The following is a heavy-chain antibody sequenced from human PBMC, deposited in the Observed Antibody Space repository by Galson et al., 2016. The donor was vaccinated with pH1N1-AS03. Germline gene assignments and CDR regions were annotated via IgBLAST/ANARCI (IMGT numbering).Heavy chain of an antibody. CDR2: VYSPGRS. J-gene: IGHJ4*02. CDR1: GGSITSYH. D-gene: IGHD1-14*01. Sequence: SETLSLTCTVSGGSITSYHWSWIRQPPGKGLEWIGHVYSPGRSKYNPSLKSRVTLSLDTTTNQLPLKMTSVTPADTAIYYCARMTYNDLLDSWGQGRPVTVSS. CDR3: ARMTYNDLLDS. V-gene: IGHV4-59*01.